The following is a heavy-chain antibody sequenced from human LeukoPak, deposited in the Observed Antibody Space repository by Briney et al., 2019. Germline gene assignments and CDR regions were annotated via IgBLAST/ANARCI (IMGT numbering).Heavy chain of an antibody. CDR2: FYHSGST. CDR3: AVGGYEILTGDKVDY. CDR1: GGSISSDAHFYH. D-gene: IGHD3-9*01. J-gene: IGHJ4*02. Sequence: SETLFLTCIVSGGSISSDAHFYHWGWIRQPPGKGLEWIGSFYHSGSTYYNPSLKSRVTILVDMSRKQFSLKLSSVTVADTAVYYCAVGGYEILTGDKVDYWGQGTLVTVSS. V-gene: IGHV4-39*01.